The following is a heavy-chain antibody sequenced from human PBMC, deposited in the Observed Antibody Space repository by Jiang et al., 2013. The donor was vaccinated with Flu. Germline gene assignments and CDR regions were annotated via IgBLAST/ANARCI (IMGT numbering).Heavy chain of an antibody. J-gene: IGHJ2*01. V-gene: IGHV1-69*04. CDR3: AREEGYNLAYWYFDL. CDR1: GGTFTRYV. Sequence: AEVKKPGSSVKVSCKVSGGTFTRYVISWVRQAPGQGLEWMGRIVPLVNTETYAEKFQGRLTLTADKSTSTVYMDLTSLTSEDTAVYYCAREEGYNLAYWYFDLWGRGTLVTVSS. CDR2: IVPLVNTE. D-gene: IGHD2-15*01.